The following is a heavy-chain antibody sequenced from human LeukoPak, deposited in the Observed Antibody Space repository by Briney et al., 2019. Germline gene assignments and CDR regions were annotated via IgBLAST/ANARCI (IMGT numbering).Heavy chain of an antibody. J-gene: IGHJ4*02. Sequence: SGGSLRLSCAASGFAFNTYWMHWVRHTPGKGLVWVSRINSDGSVTIYADSVKGRFTISRDNAKNTVYLLINRLRAHDTAVYYCARDRYYSADYWGRGTLVTVSS. CDR3: ARDRYYSADY. CDR2: INSDGSVT. V-gene: IGHV3-74*01. D-gene: IGHD2-15*01. CDR1: GFAFNTYW.